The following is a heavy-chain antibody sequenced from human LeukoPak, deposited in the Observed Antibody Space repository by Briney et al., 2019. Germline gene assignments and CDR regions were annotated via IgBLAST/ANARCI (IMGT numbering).Heavy chain of an antibody. CDR3: ARGATVVTAPFDY. V-gene: IGHV3-21*01. J-gene: IGHJ4*02. D-gene: IGHD4-23*01. CDR2: ISSSSSYI. Sequence: GGSLRLSCAASGFTFSSYSMNWVRQAPGKGLEWVSSISSSSSYIYYADSVKGRFTISRDNAKNSLYLQMNSLRAEDTAVYYCARGATVVTAPFDYWAREPWSPSPQ. CDR1: GFTFSSYS.